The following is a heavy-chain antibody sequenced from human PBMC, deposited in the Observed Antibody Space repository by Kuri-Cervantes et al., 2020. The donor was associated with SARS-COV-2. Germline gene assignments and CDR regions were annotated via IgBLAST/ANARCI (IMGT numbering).Heavy chain of an antibody. CDR3: ASHFGTTIPSIWYYGMDV. CDR1: GRSFSGYY. J-gene: IGHJ6*02. CDR2: INHSGST. Sequence: SETLSLTCAVYGRSFSGYYWSWIRQPPGKGLEWIGEINHSGSTNYNPSLKSRVTISVDTSKNQFSLKLSSVTAADTAVYYCASHFGTTIPSIWYYGMDVWGQGTTVTVSS. D-gene: IGHD5-12*01. V-gene: IGHV4-34*01.